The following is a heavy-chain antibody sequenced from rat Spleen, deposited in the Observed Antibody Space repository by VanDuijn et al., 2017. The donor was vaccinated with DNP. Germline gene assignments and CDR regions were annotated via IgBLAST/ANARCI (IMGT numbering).Heavy chain of an antibody. J-gene: IGHJ1*01. CDR1: GYSITTNY. D-gene: IGHD1-11*01. CDR3: ARGVDYGGYIYSWYFDF. Sequence: EMQLQESGPGLVKPSQSLSLTCSVTGYSITTNYWGWIRKFPGNKMEWMAYISYSGSTGYNPSLKRRISITRDTSKNQFFLQLSSVTTEDTATYYCARGVDYGGYIYSWYFDFWGPGTMVTVSS. CDR2: ISYSGST. V-gene: IGHV3-1*01.